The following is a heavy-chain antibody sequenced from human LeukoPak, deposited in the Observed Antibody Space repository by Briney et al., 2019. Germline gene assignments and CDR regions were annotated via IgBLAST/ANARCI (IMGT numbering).Heavy chain of an antibody. Sequence: ASVKVSCKASGYTFTGYYTHWVRQAPGQGLEWMGWINPNSGGTNYAQKFQGRVTMTRDTSISTAYMELSRLRSDDTAVYYCAREYQLPWVYFDYWGQGTLVTVSS. V-gene: IGHV1-2*02. CDR1: GYTFTGYY. D-gene: IGHD2-2*01. CDR2: INPNSGGT. J-gene: IGHJ4*02. CDR3: AREYQLPWVYFDY.